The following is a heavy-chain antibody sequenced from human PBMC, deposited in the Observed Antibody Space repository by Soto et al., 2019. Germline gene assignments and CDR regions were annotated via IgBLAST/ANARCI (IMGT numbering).Heavy chain of an antibody. J-gene: IGHJ6*02. CDR3: ARVGSIDSSGYKYYYYYGMDV. CDR2: IIPIFGTA. CDR1: GGTFSSYA. D-gene: IGHD3-22*01. V-gene: IGHV1-69*13. Sequence: SVKVSCKASGGTFSSYAISWVRQAPGQGLEWMGGIIPIFGTANYAQKFQGRVTITADESTSTAYMELSSLRSEDTAVYYCARVGSIDSSGYKYYYYYGMDVWGQGTTVTVS.